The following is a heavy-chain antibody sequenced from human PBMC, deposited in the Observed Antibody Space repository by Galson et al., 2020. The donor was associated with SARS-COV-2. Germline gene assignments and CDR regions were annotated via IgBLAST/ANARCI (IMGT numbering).Heavy chain of an antibody. V-gene: IGHV1-18*01. CDR2: INTHNGNT. J-gene: IGHJ4*02. D-gene: IGHD3-22*01. Sequence: ASVKVSCKASGYTFTTYGSTWVRQAPGQELEWMGWINTHNGNTNNVQKLQGRVTMTTDTSTSTAYMELRSLRSDDTAVYYCAREPYYYDTSGYYYFDYWGQGTLVTVSS. CDR3: AREPYYYDTSGYYYFDY. CDR1: GYTFTTYG.